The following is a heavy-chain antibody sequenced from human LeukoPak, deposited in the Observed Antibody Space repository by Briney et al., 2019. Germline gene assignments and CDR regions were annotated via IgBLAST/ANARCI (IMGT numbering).Heavy chain of an antibody. V-gene: IGHV3-30*18. CDR1: GFTFSSYG. Sequence: PGRSLRLSCAASGFTFSSYGMHWVRQAPGKGLEWVAVISYDGSNKYYADSVKGRFTISRDNSKNTLYLQMNSLRAEDTAVYCCAKDHGIVVVPDGHYYYYGMDVWGKGTTVTVSS. CDR2: ISYDGSNK. J-gene: IGHJ6*04. CDR3: AKDHGIVVVPDGHYYYYGMDV. D-gene: IGHD2-2*01.